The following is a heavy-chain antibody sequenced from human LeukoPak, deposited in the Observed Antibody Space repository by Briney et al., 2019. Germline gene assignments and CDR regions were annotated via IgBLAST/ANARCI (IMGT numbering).Heavy chain of an antibody. J-gene: IGHJ4*02. Sequence: GGSLRLSCAASGFTFSSYWMSWVRQAPGKGLEWVANIKHDGSEKYYVDSVKGRFTISRDNAKNSLYLQMNSLRAEDTAVYYCARDLNPGIAVAGTSLAEPFDYWGQGTLVTVSS. V-gene: IGHV3-7*01. CDR3: ARDLNPGIAVAGTSLAEPFDY. CDR1: GFTFSSYW. D-gene: IGHD6-19*01. CDR2: IKHDGSEK.